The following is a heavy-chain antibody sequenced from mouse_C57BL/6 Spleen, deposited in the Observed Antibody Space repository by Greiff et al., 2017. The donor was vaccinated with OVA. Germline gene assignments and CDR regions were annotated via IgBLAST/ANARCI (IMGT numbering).Heavy chain of an antibody. V-gene: IGHV1-4*01. J-gene: IGHJ2*01. CDR1: GYTFTSYT. D-gene: IGHD2-3*01. CDR2: INPSSGYT. CDR3: ARDGPGYFDY. Sequence: QVQLKQSGAELARPGASVKMSCKASGYTFTSYTMHWVKQRPGQGLEWIGYINPSSGYTKYNQKFKDKATLTADKSSSTAYMQLSSLTSEDSAVYYCARDGPGYFDYWGQGTTLTVSS.